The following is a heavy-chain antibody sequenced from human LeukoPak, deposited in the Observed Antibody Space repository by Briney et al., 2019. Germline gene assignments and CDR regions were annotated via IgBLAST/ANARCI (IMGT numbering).Heavy chain of an antibody. V-gene: IGHV4-59*01. CDR2: IYYSGST. D-gene: IGHD6-13*01. CDR1: GGSISSYY. J-gene: IGHJ6*03. Sequence: PSETLSLTCTVSGGSISSYYWSWIRQPPGKGLEWIGYIYYSGSTNYNPSLKSRVTISVDTSKNQFSLKLSSVTAADTAVYYCARVGFGKQLAPHYYYYYMDVWGKGTTVTVSS. CDR3: ARVGFGKQLAPHYYYYYMDV.